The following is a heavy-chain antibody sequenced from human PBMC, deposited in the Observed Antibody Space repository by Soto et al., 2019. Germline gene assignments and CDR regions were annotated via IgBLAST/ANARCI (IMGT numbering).Heavy chain of an antibody. J-gene: IGHJ6*02. CDR1: GGTLSGYA. CDR2: IIPIFGTA. D-gene: IGHD6-13*01. Sequence: ASVKVSCKASGGTLSGYAISWVRQAPGQGLEWMGGIIPIFGTANYAQKFQGRVTITADESTSTAYMELSSLRSEDTAVYYCARAYSSSWYVGYYYYGMDVWGQGTTVTVSS. V-gene: IGHV1-69*13. CDR3: ARAYSSSWYVGYYYYGMDV.